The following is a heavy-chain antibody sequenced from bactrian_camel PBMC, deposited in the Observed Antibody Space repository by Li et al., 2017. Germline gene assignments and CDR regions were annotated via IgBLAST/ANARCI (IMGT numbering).Heavy chain of an antibody. Sequence: HVQLVESGGGSVQAGGSLRLSCAASGYTYNRNCMAWFRQAPGKEREGVARIATGSGNTYYADSVKGRFTISQDNAKNTVYLQMNSLKPEDTAEYYCVRDGGKWLPDYWGQGTQVTVS. J-gene: IGHJ4*01. V-gene: IGHV3S1*01. D-gene: IGHD2*01. CDR3: VRDGGKWLPDY. CDR1: GYTYNRNC. CDR2: IATGSGNT.